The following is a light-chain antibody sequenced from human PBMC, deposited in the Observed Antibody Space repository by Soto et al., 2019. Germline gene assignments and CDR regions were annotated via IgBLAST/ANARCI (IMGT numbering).Light chain of an antibody. J-gene: IGKJ1*01. CDR1: QGISSY. CDR2: AAS. CDR3: QQYYSSPLA. V-gene: IGKV1-8*01. Sequence: AIRMTQSPSSFSASTGDRVTITCRASQGISSYLAWYQQKPGKAPKLLIYAASTLQSGVPSRFSGSGSGTDCTLTISCLQSEDFSNYYCQQYYSSPLAFGQGTKVEIK.